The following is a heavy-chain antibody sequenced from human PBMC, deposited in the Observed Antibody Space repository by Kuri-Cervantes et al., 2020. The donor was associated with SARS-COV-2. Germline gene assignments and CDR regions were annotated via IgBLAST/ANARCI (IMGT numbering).Heavy chain of an antibody. D-gene: IGHD1-26*01. CDR2: ISAYNGNT. V-gene: IGHV1-18*01. J-gene: IGHJ4*02. CDR1: GYTFTSYG. CDR3: ARGHSALKRELLPFDY. Sequence: ASVKVSCKASGYTFTSYGISRVRQAPGQGLEWMGWISAYNGNTNYAQKLQGRVTMTTDTSTSTAYMELRSLRSGDTAVYYCARGHSALKRELLPFDYWGQGTLVTVSS.